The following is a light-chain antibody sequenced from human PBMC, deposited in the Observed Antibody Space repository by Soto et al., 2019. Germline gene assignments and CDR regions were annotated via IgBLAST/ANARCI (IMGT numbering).Light chain of an antibody. J-gene: IGLJ3*02. CDR1: SSNIGAGYD. CDR3: QSYDSSLSGWV. V-gene: IGLV1-40*01. Sequence: HSVLTQPPSVSGAPGQRVTISCTGSSSNIGAGYDVHWYQQLPGTAPKLLIYGNSNRPSGVPDRFSGSKSGTSASLAITGLQAEDEADYYCQSYDSSLSGWVFGGGTKL. CDR2: GNS.